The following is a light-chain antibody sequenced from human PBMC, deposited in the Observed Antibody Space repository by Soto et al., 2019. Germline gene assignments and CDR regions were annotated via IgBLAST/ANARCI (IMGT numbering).Light chain of an antibody. Sequence: QSVLTQPPSASGSPGQSVTISCTGTSSDVGGYNYVSWYQQYPGKVPKLMIYEVNKRPSGVPDRFSGSKSGNTASLTVSGLQAEDEADYYCTSYAGGNNVFGTGTKVTGL. CDR3: TSYAGGNNV. J-gene: IGLJ1*01. CDR1: SSDVGGYNY. CDR2: EVN. V-gene: IGLV2-8*01.